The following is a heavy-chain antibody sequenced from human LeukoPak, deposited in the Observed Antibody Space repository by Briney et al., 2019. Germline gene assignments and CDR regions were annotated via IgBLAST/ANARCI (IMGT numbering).Heavy chain of an antibody. Sequence: GGSLRLSCAASGFTFSSYSMNWVRQAPGKGLEWVGRIKSKTDGETTDYGAPVKGRFIISRDDSKNMLYLQMYGLKIEDTAVYYCITDPGEWEPIWGQGTMVTVSS. V-gene: IGHV3-15*01. CDR2: IKSKTDGETT. CDR1: GFTFSSYS. CDR3: ITDPGEWEPI. D-gene: IGHD1-26*01. J-gene: IGHJ3*02.